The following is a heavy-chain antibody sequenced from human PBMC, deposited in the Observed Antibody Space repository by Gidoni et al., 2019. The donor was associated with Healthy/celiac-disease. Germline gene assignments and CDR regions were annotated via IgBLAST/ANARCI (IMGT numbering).Heavy chain of an antibody. Sequence: EVQLVESGGGLVQPGRSLRPPCAASGFTFDDYAMHWVRQAPGKGLGWVSGISWNSGSIGYADSVKGRFTISRDNAKNSLYLQMNSLRAEDTALYYCAKDMGPYYYDSSGYYFDYWGQGTLVTVSS. V-gene: IGHV3-9*01. CDR1: GFTFDDYA. CDR3: AKDMGPYYYDSSGYYFDY. CDR2: ISWNSGSI. D-gene: IGHD3-22*01. J-gene: IGHJ4*02.